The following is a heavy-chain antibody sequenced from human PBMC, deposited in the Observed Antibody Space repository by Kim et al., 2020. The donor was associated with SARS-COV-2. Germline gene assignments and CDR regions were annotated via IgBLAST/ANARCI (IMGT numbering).Heavy chain of an antibody. Sequence: TSYSPSFQGQVTSSADNSISTAYLQWSSLKASDTAMYYCARRGGGYGMDVWGQGTTVTVSS. CDR3: ARRGGGYGMDV. CDR2: T. V-gene: IGHV5-51*01. D-gene: IGHD2-15*01. J-gene: IGHJ6*02.